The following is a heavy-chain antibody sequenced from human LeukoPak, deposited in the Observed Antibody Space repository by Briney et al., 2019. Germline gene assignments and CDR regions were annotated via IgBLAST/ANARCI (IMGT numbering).Heavy chain of an antibody. D-gene: IGHD6-19*01. CDR3: ARALGIAVAVNWFDP. CDR2: IIPIFGTA. Sequence: SVKVSCKASGGTFSGYAISWVRQAPGQGLEWMGGIIPIFGTANYAQKFQGRVTMTRNTSISTAYMELSSLRSEDTAVYYCARALGIAVAVNWFDPWGQGTLVTVSS. CDR1: GGTFSGYA. J-gene: IGHJ5*02. V-gene: IGHV1-69*05.